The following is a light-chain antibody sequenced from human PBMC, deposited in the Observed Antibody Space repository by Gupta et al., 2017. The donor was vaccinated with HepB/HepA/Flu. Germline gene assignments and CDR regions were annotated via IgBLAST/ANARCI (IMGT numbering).Light chain of an antibody. V-gene: IGLV1-44*01. J-gene: IGLJ1*01. CDR2: SNN. CDR1: NSNIGSHT. CDR3: AAWDDSLNDYV. Sequence: QSVLTQPPSASGTPGQGVTISCSGINSNIGSHTVSWYQQLPGTAPKVLIYSNNQRPSGVPDRFSGSKSGTSGSLAISGLQSEDEADYYCAAWDDSLNDYVFGSGTKVTV.